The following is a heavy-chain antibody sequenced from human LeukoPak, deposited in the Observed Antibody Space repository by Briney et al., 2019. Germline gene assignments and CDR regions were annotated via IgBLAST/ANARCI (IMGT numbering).Heavy chain of an antibody. D-gene: IGHD6-19*01. J-gene: IGHJ3*02. V-gene: IGHV3-23*01. CDR1: GFTFRSYA. CDR3: AKTSSGWYEDAFDI. CDR2: ISGSGGST. Sequence: AGGSLRLSCAASGFTFRSYAMSWVRQAPRKGLEWVSAISGSGGSTYYADYVKGRFTISRDNSKNTLYLQMNSLRAEDTAVYYGAKTSSGWYEDAFDIWGQGTMVTVSS.